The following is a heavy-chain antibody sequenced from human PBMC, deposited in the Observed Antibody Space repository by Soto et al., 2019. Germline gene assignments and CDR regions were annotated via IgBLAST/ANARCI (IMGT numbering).Heavy chain of an antibody. CDR2: ISGSGGST. D-gene: IGHD7-27*01. CDR3: AKDPYPRIDLLLTGDGVDY. Sequence: GGSLRLSCAASGFTFSSYAMSWVRQAPGKGLEWVSAISGSGGSTYYADSVKGRFTISRDNSKNTLYLQMNSLRAEDTAVYYCAKDPYPRIDLLLTGDGVDYWGQGTLVTVSS. CDR1: GFTFSSYA. V-gene: IGHV3-23*01. J-gene: IGHJ4*02.